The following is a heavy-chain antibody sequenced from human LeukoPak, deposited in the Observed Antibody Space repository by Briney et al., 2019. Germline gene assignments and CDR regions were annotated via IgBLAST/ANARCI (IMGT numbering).Heavy chain of an antibody. CDR1: GFTFSSYG. CDR2: ISYDGNNR. J-gene: IGHJ6*02. Sequence: GGSLRLSCAASGFTFSSYGMHWVRQAPGKGLEWVAVISYDGNNRYYADSVKGRFTISRDNSKNTLNLQMNSLRAEDTAVYYCAKYSSHYGFHYYYGLDVWGQGTTVTVSS. V-gene: IGHV3-30*18. CDR3: AKYSSHYGFHYYYGLDV. D-gene: IGHD3-16*01.